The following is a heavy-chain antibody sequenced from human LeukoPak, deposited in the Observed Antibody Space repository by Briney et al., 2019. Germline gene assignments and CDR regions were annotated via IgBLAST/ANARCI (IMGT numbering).Heavy chain of an antibody. CDR1: GGTSSSYA. D-gene: IGHD3-10*01. Sequence: GASVKVSCTASGGTSSSYAISWVRQAPGQGLEWMGGIIPIFGTANYARKFQGRVTITADESTSTAYMELSSLRSEDTAVYYCARGRAYYYGSGSYYTPFDYWGQGTLVTVSS. V-gene: IGHV1-69*13. J-gene: IGHJ4*02. CDR3: ARGRAYYYGSGSYYTPFDY. CDR2: IIPIFGTA.